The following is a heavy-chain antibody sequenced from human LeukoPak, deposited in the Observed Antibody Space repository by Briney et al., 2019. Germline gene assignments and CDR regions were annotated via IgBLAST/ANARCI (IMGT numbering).Heavy chain of an antibody. J-gene: IGHJ4*02. CDR3: ARRAGDGFYFDS. CDR1: GGSITSRSYY. CDR2: IYYTGST. Sequence: SETLSLTCTVSGGSITSRSYYWGWIRQPPGKGLEWIGSIYYTGSTYYNPSLKSRVTISVDTSKDQFSLKLGSVTAADTAVYYCARRAGDGFYFDSWGQGTLVTVSS. V-gene: IGHV4-39*01. D-gene: IGHD2-21*01.